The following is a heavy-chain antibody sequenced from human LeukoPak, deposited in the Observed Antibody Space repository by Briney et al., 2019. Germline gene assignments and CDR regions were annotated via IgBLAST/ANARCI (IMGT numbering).Heavy chain of an antibody. D-gene: IGHD2-15*01. CDR1: GFTFSSYS. J-gene: IGHJ4*02. CDR2: ISSSSSYI. V-gene: IGHV3-21*01. Sequence: GGFLRLSCAASGFTFSSYSMNWVRQAPGKGLEWVSSISSSSSYIYYADSVKGRFTISRDNAKNSLYLQMNGLRAEDTAVYYCAREYCSGGSCYLADYWGQGTLVTVSS. CDR3: AREYCSGGSCYLADY.